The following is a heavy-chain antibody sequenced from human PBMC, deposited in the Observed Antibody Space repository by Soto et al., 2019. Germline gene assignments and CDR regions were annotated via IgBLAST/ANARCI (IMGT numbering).Heavy chain of an antibody. V-gene: IGHV3-21*01. D-gene: IGHD3-3*02. J-gene: IGHJ6*02. CDR3: VKDEGIEAMDV. Sequence: GGSLRLSCVTSGFTFSRNTMDWVRQAPGKGLEWVASITSSGSYVYYADSVKGRFSASRDNAKNSLSLQMDSLRPDDTAIYFCVKDEGIEAMDVWGQGTTVTVSS. CDR2: ITSSGSYV. CDR1: GFTFSRNT.